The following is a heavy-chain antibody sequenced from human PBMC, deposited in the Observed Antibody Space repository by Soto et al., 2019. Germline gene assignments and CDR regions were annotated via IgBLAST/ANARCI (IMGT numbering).Heavy chain of an antibody. CDR2: IYHNGNT. Sequence: LSLTCAVYGGSFSDNYWTWIRQPPGKGLEWIGEIYHNGNTNYNPSLKSRVTISVDTSKNQFSLNVASVTAADTAVYYCASARYDYWGQGTLVTVSS. D-gene: IGHD2-15*01. V-gene: IGHV4-34*01. CDR3: ASARYDY. J-gene: IGHJ4*02. CDR1: GGSFSDNY.